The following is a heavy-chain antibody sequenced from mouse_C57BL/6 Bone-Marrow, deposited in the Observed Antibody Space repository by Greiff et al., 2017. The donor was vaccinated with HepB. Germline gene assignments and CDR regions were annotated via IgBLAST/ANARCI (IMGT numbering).Heavy chain of an antibody. Sequence: QVQLQQPGAELVIPGASVKLSCKASGYTFTSYWMHWVKQRPGQGLEWIGELDPSDSYTNYNQKFKGKSTLTVDKSSSTAYMQLSSLTSEDSAVYYCARREYDYYAMDYWGQGTSVTVSS. CDR2: LDPSDSYT. CDR1: GYTFTSYW. V-gene: IGHV1-69*01. CDR3: ARREYDYYAMDY. D-gene: IGHD5-1*01. J-gene: IGHJ4*01.